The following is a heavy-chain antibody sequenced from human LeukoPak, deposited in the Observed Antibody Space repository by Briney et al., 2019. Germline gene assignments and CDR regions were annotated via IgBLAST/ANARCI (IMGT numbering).Heavy chain of an antibody. J-gene: IGHJ5*02. CDR1: GGTFSSYA. CDR3: ARDRYYYDSSGHTGHWFDP. CDR2: IIPIFGTA. V-gene: IGHV1-69*05. D-gene: IGHD3-22*01. Sequence: SVKVSCKASGGTFSSYAISWVRQAPGQGLEWMGGIIPIFGTANYAQKFQGRVTIPTDESTSTAYMELSSLRSEDTAVYYCARDRYYYDSSGHTGHWFDPWGQGTLVTVSS.